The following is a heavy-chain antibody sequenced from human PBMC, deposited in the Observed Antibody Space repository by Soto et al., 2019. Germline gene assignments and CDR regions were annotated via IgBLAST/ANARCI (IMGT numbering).Heavy chain of an antibody. Sequence: ASVKVSCKASRYSFTSYGISWVRQAPGQGLEWMGWISAYNGNTNYAQKLQGRVTMTTDTSTSTAYMELRSLRSDDTAVYYCARVLTHDYGDYYFDYWGEGTLVTVSS. J-gene: IGHJ4*02. V-gene: IGHV1-18*01. CDR3: ARVLTHDYGDYYFDY. CDR2: ISAYNGNT. D-gene: IGHD4-17*01. CDR1: RYSFTSYG.